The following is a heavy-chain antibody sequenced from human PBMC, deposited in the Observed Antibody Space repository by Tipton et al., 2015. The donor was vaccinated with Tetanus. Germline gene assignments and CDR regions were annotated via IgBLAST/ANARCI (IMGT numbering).Heavy chain of an antibody. CDR1: GFSFSDSF. CDR2: ISGSAKTI. V-gene: IGHV3-11*01. CDR3: GRASGYHYGSGSYYSGEDY. D-gene: IGHD3-10*01. Sequence: SLRLSCAASGFSFSDSFMSWIRQAPGKEPEWVSYISGSAKTIYTADSVKGRMATSRDNAKTSLYLQMTNLRVEDTAVYYCGRASGYHYGSGSYYSGEDYWGQGTLVTVSS. J-gene: IGHJ4*02.